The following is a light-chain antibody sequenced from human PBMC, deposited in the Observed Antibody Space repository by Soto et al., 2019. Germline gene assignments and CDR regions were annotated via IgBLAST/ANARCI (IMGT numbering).Light chain of an antibody. V-gene: IGKV1-39*01. Sequence: DIQMTQPPFSLSASVGDRVTITCRASQSISNYLNWYQQKPGKAPKLLIYAASTLQSGVPSRFSGSGSGTDLTLTISSLQPEDFATYYCQQSYSTPWTFGQGTKVDIK. CDR2: AAS. CDR3: QQSYSTPWT. CDR1: QSISNY. J-gene: IGKJ1*01.